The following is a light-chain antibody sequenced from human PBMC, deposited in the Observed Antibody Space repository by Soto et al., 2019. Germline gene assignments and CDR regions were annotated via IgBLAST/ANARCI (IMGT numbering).Light chain of an antibody. J-gene: IGKJ5*01. CDR2: GAS. CDR3: QQRDSWPIT. V-gene: IGKV3-11*01. Sequence: EFVLTQSPGTLSLSPGERATLSCRASQSVDSYLVWYQQKPGQAPRLLIFGASNRATGIPARFSGSGSGTDFTLTINSLEPDDFAVYYCQQRDSWPITFGQGTRLEI. CDR1: QSVDSY.